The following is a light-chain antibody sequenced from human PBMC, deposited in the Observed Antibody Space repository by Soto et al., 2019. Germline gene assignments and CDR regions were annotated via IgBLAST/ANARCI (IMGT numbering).Light chain of an antibody. CDR3: SSFAGISTV. CDR2: EVS. V-gene: IGLV2-8*01. Sequence: QSVLTQPPSASGSPGQSVTISCTGTSSDVGGYNYVSWYQQHPGKAPKLVIYEVSKRPSGVPDRFSGSKSGNTASLTVSGLQAEDEADYYCSSFAGISTVFGTGTKVTAL. J-gene: IGLJ1*01. CDR1: SSDVGGYNY.